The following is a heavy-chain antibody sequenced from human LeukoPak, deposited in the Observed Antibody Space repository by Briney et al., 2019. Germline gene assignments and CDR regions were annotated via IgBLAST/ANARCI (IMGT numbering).Heavy chain of an antibody. CDR1: GFTFSSYS. D-gene: IGHD1-14*01. Sequence: PGGSLRLSCAASGFTFSSYSMNWVRQAPGKGLEWVSYISSSSSTIYYADSVKGRFTISRDNSKNTLYLQMNSLRAEDTAVYYCAKARVATGDYWGQGTLVTVSS. CDR3: AKARVATGDY. J-gene: IGHJ4*02. V-gene: IGHV3-48*01. CDR2: ISSSSSTI.